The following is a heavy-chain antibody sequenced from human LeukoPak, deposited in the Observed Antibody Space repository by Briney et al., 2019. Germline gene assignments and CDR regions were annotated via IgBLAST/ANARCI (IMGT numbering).Heavy chain of an antibody. CDR1: GYTFTGYY. D-gene: IGHD4-17*01. CDR3: ARDHYGDYVDRGDDY. CDR2: ISAYNGNT. V-gene: IGHV1-18*04. Sequence: ASVKVSCKASGYTFTGYYMHWVRQAPGQGLEWMGWISAYNGNTNYAQKLQGRVTMTTDTSTSTAYMELRSLRSDDTAVYYCARDHYGDYVDRGDDYWGQGTLVTVSS. J-gene: IGHJ4*02.